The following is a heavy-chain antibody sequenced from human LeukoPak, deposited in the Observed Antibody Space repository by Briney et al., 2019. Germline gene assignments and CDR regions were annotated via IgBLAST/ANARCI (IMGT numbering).Heavy chain of an antibody. Sequence: GGSLRLSCAASGFTFSSYAMHWVRQAPGKGLEYVSAISSNGGSTYYANSVKGRFTISRDNSKNTLYLQMGSLRAEDMAVYYCARGRRVRGVIIATDAFDIWGQGTMVTVSS. V-gene: IGHV3-64*01. CDR2: ISSNGGST. CDR3: ARGRRVRGVIIATDAFDI. CDR1: GFTFSSYA. J-gene: IGHJ3*02. D-gene: IGHD3-10*01.